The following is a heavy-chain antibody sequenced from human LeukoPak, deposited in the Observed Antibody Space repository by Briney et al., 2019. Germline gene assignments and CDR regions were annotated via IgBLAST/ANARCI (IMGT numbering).Heavy chain of an antibody. V-gene: IGHV3-48*01. D-gene: IGHD5-18*01. CDR3: ARDGPWIQLSSPRAFDI. CDR1: RFTFSSYS. J-gene: IGHJ3*02. Sequence: GGSLRLSCAASRFTFSSYSMNWVRQASGKGLEWVSYISSSSSTIYYADSVKGRFTISRDNAKNSLYLQMKSLRPEDTAVYYCARDGPWIQLSSPRAFDIWDQGTMVTVSS. CDR2: ISSSSSTI.